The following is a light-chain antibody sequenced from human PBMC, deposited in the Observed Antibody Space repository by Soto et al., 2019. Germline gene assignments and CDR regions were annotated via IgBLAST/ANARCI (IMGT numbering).Light chain of an antibody. CDR3: AAWDDSLSGWV. V-gene: IGLV1-47*01. Sequence: QAVVTQPPSASGTPGQRVTISCSGSSSNIGSNYVYWYQQLPGTAPKLLIYRNNQRPSGIPDRFSGSKSGTSASLAISGLRSEDDADYYCAAWDDSLSGWVFGGGTKVTVL. CDR2: RNN. J-gene: IGLJ3*02. CDR1: SSNIGSNY.